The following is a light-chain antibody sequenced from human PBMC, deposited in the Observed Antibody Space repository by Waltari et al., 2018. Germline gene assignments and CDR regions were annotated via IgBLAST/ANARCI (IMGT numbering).Light chain of an antibody. Sequence: DIVMTQSPAVLYLSPGERATLSCTASQNVYSSLAWYQQRRGQAPRLRIRAASTRATGVPARFSATGSGTEFTLTISSLQSEDFAVYYCQHYSDWPPWTFGQGTRVE. CDR2: AAS. J-gene: IGKJ1*01. CDR3: QHYSDWPPWT. V-gene: IGKV3-15*01. CDR1: QNVYSS.